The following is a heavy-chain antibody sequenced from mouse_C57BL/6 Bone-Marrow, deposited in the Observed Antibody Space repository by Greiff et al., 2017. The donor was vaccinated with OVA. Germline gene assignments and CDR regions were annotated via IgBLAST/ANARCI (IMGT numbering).Heavy chain of an antibody. D-gene: IGHD2-5*01. V-gene: IGHV1-18*01. Sequence: VQLQQSGPELVKPGASVKIPCKASGYTFTDYNMDWVKQSHGKSLEWIGDINPNNGGTIYNQKFKGKATLTVDKSSSTAYMELRSLTSEDTAVYYCARGGSNYPFAYWGQGTLVTVSA. CDR2: INPNNGGT. CDR1: GYTFTDYN. J-gene: IGHJ3*01. CDR3: ARGGSNYPFAY.